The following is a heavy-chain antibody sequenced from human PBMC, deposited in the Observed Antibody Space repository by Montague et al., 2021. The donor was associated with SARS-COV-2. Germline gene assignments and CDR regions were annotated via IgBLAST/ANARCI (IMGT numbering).Heavy chain of an antibody. CDR3: VRAGGLDNRPPV. D-gene: IGHD3/OR15-3a*01. CDR2: IYQDCST. CDR1: GASIVSTDC. V-gene: IGHV4-4*02. J-gene: IGHJ4*02. Sequence: SETLSLTCAVSGASIVSTDCWSWVRQPPGKGLEWIGEIYQDCSTNYNPSLKSRVTMSVDKSKNQFSLELNSVTAADTALYYCVRAGGLDNRPPVWGQGALVIVSS.